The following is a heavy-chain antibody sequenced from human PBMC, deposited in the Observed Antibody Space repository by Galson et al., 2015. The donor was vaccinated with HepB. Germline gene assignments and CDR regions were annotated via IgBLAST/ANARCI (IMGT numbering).Heavy chain of an antibody. J-gene: IGHJ6*02. CDR1: GFTVSSNY. Sequence: SLRLSCAASGFTVSSNYMSWVRQAPGKGLEWVSRINSDGSSTSYADSVKGRFTISRDNAKNTLYLQMNSLRAEHTAVYYCARAPWYDFWSGYYTFGTPNYGMDVWGQGTTVTVSS. V-gene: IGHV3-74*01. D-gene: IGHD3-3*01. CDR3: ARAPWYDFWSGYYTFGTPNYGMDV. CDR2: INSDGSST.